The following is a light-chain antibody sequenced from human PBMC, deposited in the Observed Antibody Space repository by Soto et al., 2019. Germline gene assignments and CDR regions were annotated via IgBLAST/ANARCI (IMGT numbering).Light chain of an antibody. CDR3: GTWDSSLSLWV. J-gene: IGLJ3*02. CDR1: NSNIGTYY. CDR2: DNN. Sequence: QSVLTQPPSVSAAPGQNVTISRSGSNSNIGTYYVSWYRQFPGTAPKFLIYDNNKRPSGIPDRFSGSKSGTSAALGITGLQTGDEADYYCGTWDSSLSLWVFGGGTQLTVL. V-gene: IGLV1-51*01.